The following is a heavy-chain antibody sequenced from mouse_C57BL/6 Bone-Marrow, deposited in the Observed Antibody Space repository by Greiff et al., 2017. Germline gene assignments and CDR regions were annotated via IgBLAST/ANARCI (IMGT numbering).Heavy chain of an antibody. D-gene: IGHD1-1*01. J-gene: IGHJ2*01. Sequence: QVQLQQPGAELVKPGASVKLSCKASGYTFTSYWITWVKQRPGQGLEWLGVIYPGSGSTNYNEKFKSKATLTADKSSRTAYMQLSSLTSEDSAVYYCARRGLRCGVYVDDWGKGTTVTSS. CDR2: IYPGSGST. V-gene: IGHV1-55*01. CDR1: GYTFTSYW. CDR3: ARRGLRCGVYVDD.